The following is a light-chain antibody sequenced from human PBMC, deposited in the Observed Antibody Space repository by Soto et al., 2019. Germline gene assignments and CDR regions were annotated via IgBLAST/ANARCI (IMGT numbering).Light chain of an antibody. CDR2: EVS. CDR3: QSYDRSLSARV. V-gene: IGLV2-18*02. CDR1: SSDVGSYNR. J-gene: IGLJ3*02. Sequence: QSALTQPPSVSGSPGQSVAISCTGTSSDVGSYNRVSWYQQPPGAAPKLMIYEVSNRPSGVPDRFSGSKSGTSASLAITGLQAEDEADYYCQSYDRSLSARVFGGGTKVTVL.